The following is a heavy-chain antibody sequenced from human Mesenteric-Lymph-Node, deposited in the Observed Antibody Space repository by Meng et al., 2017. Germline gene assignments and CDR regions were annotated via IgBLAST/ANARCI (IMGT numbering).Heavy chain of an antibody. CDR2: INSDGSST. CDR3: AGEVVAVAGTTDFDY. J-gene: IGHJ4*02. CDR1: GFIFSSYW. D-gene: IGHD6-19*01. V-gene: IGHV3-74*01. Sequence: GESPKTFRAASGFIFSSYWVHLVRQAPGQGLVWVSRINSDGSSTSYADSVKGRFTISRDNAKNTLYLQMNSLRAEDTAVYYSAGEVVAVAGTTDFDYWGQGTLVTVSS.